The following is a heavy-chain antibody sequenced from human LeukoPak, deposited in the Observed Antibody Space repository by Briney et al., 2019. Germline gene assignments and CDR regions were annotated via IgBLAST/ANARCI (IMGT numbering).Heavy chain of an antibody. D-gene: IGHD6-19*01. V-gene: IGHV5-51*01. CDR3: ARQIAVADYYMDV. Sequence: GESLKISCKGSGYSFTSYWIGWVRQMPGKGLEWMGIIYPGDSGTRYSPSFQGQVTISADKSISTAYLQWSSLKASDTAMYYCARQIAVADYYMDVWGKGTTVTVSS. CDR1: GYSFTSYW. CDR2: IYPGDSGT. J-gene: IGHJ6*03.